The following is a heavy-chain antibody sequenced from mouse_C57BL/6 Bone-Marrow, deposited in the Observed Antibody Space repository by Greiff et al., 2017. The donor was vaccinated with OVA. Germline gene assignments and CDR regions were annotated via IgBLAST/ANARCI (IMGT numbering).Heavy chain of an antibody. CDR3: ARPYYGSSLFAY. Sequence: QVQLQQSGAELARPGASVKLSCKASGYTFTSSGISWVKQRTGQGLEWIGEIYPRSGNTYYNEKFKGKATLTADKSSSTAYMELRSLTSEDSAVYFCARPYYGSSLFAYWGQGTLVTVSA. CDR2: IYPRSGNT. CDR1: GYTFTSSG. D-gene: IGHD1-1*01. J-gene: IGHJ3*01. V-gene: IGHV1-81*01.